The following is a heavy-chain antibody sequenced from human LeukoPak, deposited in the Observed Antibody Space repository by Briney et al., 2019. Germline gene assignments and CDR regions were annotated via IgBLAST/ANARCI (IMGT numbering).Heavy chain of an antibody. D-gene: IGHD2-21*02. CDR3: ARPGSVMGDLDAFDI. V-gene: IGHV5-51*01. CDR1: GYSFTSYW. CDR2: VYPGDSDT. Sequence: GESLKISCKGSGYSFTSYWIGWVRQVPGKGLEWMGIVYPGDSDTRYSPSFQGQVTISADKSISTAYLQWSSLKASDTAMYYCARPGSVMGDLDAFDIWGQGTMVTVSS. J-gene: IGHJ3*02.